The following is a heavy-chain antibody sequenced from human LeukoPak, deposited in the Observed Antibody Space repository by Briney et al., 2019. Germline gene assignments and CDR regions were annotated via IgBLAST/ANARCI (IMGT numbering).Heavy chain of an antibody. V-gene: IGHV4-38-2*01. D-gene: IGHD2-8*01. CDR1: GYSISSGYY. CDR3: ARHGAGTIGLKVYALNYMDV. Sequence: SETLSLTCAVSGYSISSGYYWGWIRQPPGKGLEWIGSIYQSGSTYYNPSLKSRVTISVETSKNPFSLKVSSVTAADTAMYYCARHGAGTIGLKVYALNYMDVWGKGTTVTVSS. CDR2: IYQSGST. J-gene: IGHJ6*03.